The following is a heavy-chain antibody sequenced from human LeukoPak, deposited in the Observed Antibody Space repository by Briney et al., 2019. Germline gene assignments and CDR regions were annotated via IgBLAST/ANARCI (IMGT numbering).Heavy chain of an antibody. D-gene: IGHD3-22*01. Sequence: GGSLRLSCAASGFTFSSYSMNWVRQAPGKGLEWVSSISSSSSYIYYADSVKGRFTISRDNAKNSLYLQMNSLRAEDTAVYYCARNLHDSSGYCCGYWGQGTLVTVSS. CDR2: ISSSSSYI. J-gene: IGHJ4*02. CDR1: GFTFSSYS. V-gene: IGHV3-21*01. CDR3: ARNLHDSSGYCCGY.